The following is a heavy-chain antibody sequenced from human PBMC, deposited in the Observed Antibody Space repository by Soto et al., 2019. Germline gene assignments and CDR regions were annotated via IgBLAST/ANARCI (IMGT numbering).Heavy chain of an antibody. Sequence: SVKVSCKASGGTFSSYAISWVRQAPGQGLEWMGGIIPIFGTANYAQKFKGRVTITADESTSTAYMELSSLRSEDTAVYYFARGGVAYCGGDCPLSWFDPWGQGTLVTVSS. CDR2: IIPIFGTA. CDR1: GGTFSSYA. V-gene: IGHV1-69*13. CDR3: ARGGVAYCGGDCPLSWFDP. J-gene: IGHJ5*02. D-gene: IGHD2-21*02.